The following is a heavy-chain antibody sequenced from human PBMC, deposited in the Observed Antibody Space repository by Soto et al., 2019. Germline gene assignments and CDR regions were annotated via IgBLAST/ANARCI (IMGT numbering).Heavy chain of an antibody. D-gene: IGHD3-22*01. CDR2: IRSKANSYAT. Sequence: PGGSLRLSCAASGFTFSCSAMHWVRQASGKGLEWVGRIRSKANSYATAYAASVKGRFTISRDDSKNTAYLQMNSLKTEDTAVYYCTRGYYDSRGDAFDIWGQGTMVTVSS. J-gene: IGHJ3*02. V-gene: IGHV3-73*01. CDR1: GFTFSCSA. CDR3: TRGYYDSRGDAFDI.